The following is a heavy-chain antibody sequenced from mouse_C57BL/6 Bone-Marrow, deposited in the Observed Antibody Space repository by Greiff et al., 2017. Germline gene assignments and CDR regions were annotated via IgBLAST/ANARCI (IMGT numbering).Heavy chain of an antibody. CDR3: ARALIYYYGSSRYYFDY. D-gene: IGHD1-1*01. Sequence: VQLQQSGPVLVKPGASVKMSCKASGYTFTDYYMNWVKQSHGKSLEWIGVINPYNGGTSYNQKFKGKATLTVDKSSSTAYMELNSLTSEDSAVYYCARALIYYYGSSRYYFDYWGQGTTLTVSS. CDR1: GYTFTDYY. CDR2: INPYNGGT. J-gene: IGHJ2*01. V-gene: IGHV1-19*01.